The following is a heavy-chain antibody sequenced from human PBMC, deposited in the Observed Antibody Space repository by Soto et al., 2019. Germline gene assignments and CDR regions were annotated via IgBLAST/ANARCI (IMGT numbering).Heavy chain of an antibody. CDR1: GFTFTTYA. Sequence: GGSLRLSCAASGFTFTTYAMSWVRQAAGKELEWVSAIGDSGRDTWYADSVKGRFTISRDNSWDTLYLQMNSLRAEDTAVYYCATGGAARTYFDFWGQGALVTVSS. D-gene: IGHD6-6*01. CDR3: ATGGAARTYFDF. CDR2: IGDSGRDT. J-gene: IGHJ4*02. V-gene: IGHV3-23*01.